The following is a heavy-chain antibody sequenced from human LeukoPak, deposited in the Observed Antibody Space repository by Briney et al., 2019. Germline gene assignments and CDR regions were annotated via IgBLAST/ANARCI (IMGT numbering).Heavy chain of an antibody. Sequence: PSETLSLTCTVSGGSISSSSYYWGWIRQPPGKGLEWIGSIYYSGSTYYKPSLKSRVTISVDTSKNQFSLKLSSVTAADTAVYYCARQGIVVVVAEGIDYWGQGTLVTVSS. CDR1: GGSISSSSYY. J-gene: IGHJ4*02. CDR3: ARQGIVVVVAEGIDY. V-gene: IGHV4-39*07. CDR2: IYYSGST. D-gene: IGHD2-15*01.